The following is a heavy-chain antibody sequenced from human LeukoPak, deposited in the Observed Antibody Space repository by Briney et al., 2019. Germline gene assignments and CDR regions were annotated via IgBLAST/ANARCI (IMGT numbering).Heavy chain of an antibody. D-gene: IGHD4-23*01. Sequence: SETLSLTCSVSGGSISSYSWNWIRQPAGKGLEWIGRFYTSGTTNYDPSLKSRVTMSIDTSKNQVSLRMRSVTAADTAVYYCARTVVTLDWYFDLWGRGTLVSVSS. CDR2: FYTSGTT. CDR3: ARTVVTLDWYFDL. V-gene: IGHV4-4*07. J-gene: IGHJ2*01. CDR1: GGSISSYS.